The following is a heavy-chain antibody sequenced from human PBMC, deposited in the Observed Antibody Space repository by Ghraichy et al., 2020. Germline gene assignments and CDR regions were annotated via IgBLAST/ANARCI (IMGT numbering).Heavy chain of an antibody. V-gene: IGHV4-59*01. D-gene: IGHD3-22*01. J-gene: IGHJ4*02. CDR2: IYYSGST. CDR3: ARVTGMIVVDFYFDY. CDR1: GGSISSYY. Sequence: SETLSLTCTVSGGSISSYYWSWIRQPPGKGLEWIGYIYYSGSTNYNPSLKSRVTISVDTSKNQFSLKLSSVTAADTAVYYCARVTGMIVVDFYFDYWGQGTLVTVSS.